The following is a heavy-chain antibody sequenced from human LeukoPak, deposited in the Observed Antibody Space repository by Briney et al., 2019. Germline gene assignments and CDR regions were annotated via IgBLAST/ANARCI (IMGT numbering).Heavy chain of an antibody. CDR1: GYTFTSYA. Sequence: ASVKVSCTASGYTFTSYAMHWVRQAPGQRLEWMGWINAGNGNTKYSQKFQGRVTITRDTSASTAYMELSSLRSEDAAVYYCARGHYCSSTSCRPYNWFDPWGQGTLVTVSS. J-gene: IGHJ5*02. D-gene: IGHD2-2*01. CDR2: INAGNGNT. V-gene: IGHV1-3*01. CDR3: ARGHYCSSTSCRPYNWFDP.